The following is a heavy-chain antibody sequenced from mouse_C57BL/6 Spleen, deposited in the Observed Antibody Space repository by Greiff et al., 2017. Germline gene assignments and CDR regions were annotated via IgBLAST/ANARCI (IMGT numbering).Heavy chain of an antibody. CDR3: ARGAGYDYDGAWFAY. D-gene: IGHD2-4*01. V-gene: IGHV1-80*01. CDR2: IYPGAGDT. J-gene: IGHJ3*01. CDR1: GYAFSSYW. Sequence: QVQLKESGAELVKPGASVKISCKASGYAFSSYWMNWVKQRPGKGLEWIGQIYPGAGDTNYNGKFKGKATLTADKSSSTAYMQLSSLTSEDSAVYFCARGAGYDYDGAWFAYWGQGTLVTVSA.